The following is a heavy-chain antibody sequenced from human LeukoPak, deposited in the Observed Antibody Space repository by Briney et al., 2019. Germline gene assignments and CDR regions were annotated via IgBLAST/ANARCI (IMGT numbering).Heavy chain of an antibody. CDR3: ARIVAYCGGDCYSRTYYFDY. CDR1: GCSFTSYW. V-gene: IGHV5-51*01. Sequence: GESLKISCKGSGCSFTSYWIGWVRQLPGKGLEWMGIIYPGDSDTRYSPSFQGQVTISADKSISTAYLQWSSLKASDTAMYYCARIVAYCGGDCYSRTYYFDYWGQGTLVTVSS. J-gene: IGHJ4*02. CDR2: IYPGDSDT. D-gene: IGHD2-21*02.